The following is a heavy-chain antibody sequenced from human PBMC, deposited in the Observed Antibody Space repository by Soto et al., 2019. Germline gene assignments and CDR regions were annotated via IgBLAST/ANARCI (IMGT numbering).Heavy chain of an antibody. D-gene: IGHD2-21*02. CDR2: IIPIFGTA. Sequence: GASVKVSCKASGGTFSSYAISWVRQAPGQGLEWMGGIIPIFGTANYAQKFQGRVTITADKSTSTAYMELSSLRSEDTAVYYCARRAYCGGDCYSYYYYGMDVWGQGTTVTVSS. V-gene: IGHV1-69*06. CDR3: ARRAYCGGDCYSYYYYGMDV. CDR1: GGTFSSYA. J-gene: IGHJ6*02.